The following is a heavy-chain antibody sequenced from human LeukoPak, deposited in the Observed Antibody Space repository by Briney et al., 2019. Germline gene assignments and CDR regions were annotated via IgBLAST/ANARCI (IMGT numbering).Heavy chain of an antibody. CDR1: GGSLTNYY. Sequence: SETLSLTCSVSGGSLTNYYWGWIRQPPGKGLEFIGYIHSDGTTNYDSSLQSRAAISLDTSKIQFSLRLYSVTAADTALYFCARLNFRGGEALHFDSWGQGTLVTVSS. V-gene: IGHV4-4*09. D-gene: IGHD3-16*01. J-gene: IGHJ4*02. CDR2: IHSDGTT. CDR3: ARLNFRGGEALHFDS.